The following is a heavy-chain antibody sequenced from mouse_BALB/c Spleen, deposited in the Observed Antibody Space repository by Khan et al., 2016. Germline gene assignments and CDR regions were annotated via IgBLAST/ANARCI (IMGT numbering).Heavy chain of an antibody. CDR1: GYTSANYW. V-gene: IGHV1-87*01. Sequence: QVQLQQSGAALARPGASVRLSCKASGYTSANYWMQWVKQRPGQGLEWIGSIYPGDGDNRYSQKFKDKATLMADKSSSSAYMHLRSVASEDSAVYYCADALVFYCGQRTLVTVSA. J-gene: IGHJ3*01. CDR3: ADALVFY. CDR2: IYPGDGDN.